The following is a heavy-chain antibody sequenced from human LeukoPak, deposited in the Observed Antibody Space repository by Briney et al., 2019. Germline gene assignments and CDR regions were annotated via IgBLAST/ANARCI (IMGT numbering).Heavy chain of an antibody. J-gene: IGHJ3*02. Sequence: PSETLSLTCTVSGDSISSGDYYWGWIRQPAGKGLEWIGRISSSGSTNYNPSLKSRVTISVDTSKNQFSLKLSSATAADTAVYFCARGPYSYDSSGAFDIWGQGTMVTVSS. CDR3: ARGPYSYDSSGAFDI. D-gene: IGHD3-22*01. V-gene: IGHV4-61*02. CDR2: ISSSGST. CDR1: GDSISSGDYY.